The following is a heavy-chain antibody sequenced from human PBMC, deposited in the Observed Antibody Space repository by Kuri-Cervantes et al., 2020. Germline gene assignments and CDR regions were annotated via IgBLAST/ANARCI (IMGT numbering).Heavy chain of an antibody. CDR2: IHHSGST. Sequence: SETLSLTCTVSGGSISSYYWSWIRQPPGKGLEWIGSIHHSGSTYYSPSLKSRVTISVDTSKNQFSLRLPSVTAADTAVYYCARRHNSGWIDYWGQGTLVTVSS. CDR3: ARRHNSGWIDY. D-gene: IGHD6-19*01. J-gene: IGHJ4*02. V-gene: IGHV4-59*08. CDR1: GGSISSYY.